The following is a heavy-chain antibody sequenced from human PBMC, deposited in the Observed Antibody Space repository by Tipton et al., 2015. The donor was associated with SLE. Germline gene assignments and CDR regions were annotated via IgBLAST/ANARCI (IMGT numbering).Heavy chain of an antibody. D-gene: IGHD4-11*01. CDR2: LYYSGST. Sequence: TLSLTCTVSGGPISSSSYYWGWIRQPPGKGLEWIGSLYYSGSTYYNPSLKSRVTISVDTSKNQFSLKLSSGTAADTAVYYCARLFSNYPNFDYWGQGTLVTVSS. CDR3: ARLFSNYPNFDY. CDR1: GGPISSSSYY. V-gene: IGHV4-39*01. J-gene: IGHJ4*02.